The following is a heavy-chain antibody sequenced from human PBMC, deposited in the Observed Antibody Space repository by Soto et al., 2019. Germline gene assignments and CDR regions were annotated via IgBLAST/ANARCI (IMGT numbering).Heavy chain of an antibody. CDR2: ITSGGPT. D-gene: IGHD3-3*01. V-gene: IGHV3-15*01. CDR3: TWSGTNWFAS. CDR1: GLIFSDAW. Sequence: VNLVESGGGLVKPGGTLTLSCTASGLIFSDAWMSWVRQAPGKGLEFVSRITSGGPTDSAALVKGRVTISRDDSQNTVYLQMYSLKIEDTAVYFCTWSGTNWFASWVQGTPVTVSS. J-gene: IGHJ5*01.